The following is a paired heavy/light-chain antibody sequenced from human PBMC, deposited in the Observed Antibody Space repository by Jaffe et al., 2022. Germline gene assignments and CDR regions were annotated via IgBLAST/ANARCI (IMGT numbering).Light chain of an antibody. J-gene: IGLJ1*01. CDR3: SSYTSSSTYV. V-gene: IGLV2-14*01. Sequence: QSALTQPASVSGSPGQSITISCTGTSSDVGGYNYVSWYQQYPGKAPKLMIYEVSNRPSGVSNRFSGSKSGNTASLTISGLQAEDEADFYCSSYTSSSTYVFGTGTKVTVL. CDR2: EVS. CDR1: SSDVGGYNY.
Heavy chain of an antibody. CDR1: GFTFSTYG. CDR2: IRQDGSDK. D-gene: IGHD4-17*01. CDR3: AKDWRDDYAFDY. V-gene: IGHV3-30*02. Sequence: QVQLVESGGGVVQPGGSLRLSCAASGFTFSTYGMHWVRQAPGKGLEWVAFIRQDGSDKDYADSVKGRFTISRDNFKNTVYVQMNSLRAEDTAVYYCAKDWRDDYAFDYWGQGTLVTVSS. J-gene: IGHJ4*02.